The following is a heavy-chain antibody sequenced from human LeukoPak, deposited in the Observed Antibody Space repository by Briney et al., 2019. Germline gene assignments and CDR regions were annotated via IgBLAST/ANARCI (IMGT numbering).Heavy chain of an antibody. V-gene: IGHV4-59*01. Sequence: SETLSLTCTVSGGSISSYYWSWIRQPPGKGLEWIGYISYNGGTNYNPSLKSRATISVDSSKNQFSLKLASVTAADTAVYYCARNIAFDIWGQGTMVTVSS. CDR1: GGSISSYY. CDR3: ARNIAFDI. CDR2: ISYNGGT. D-gene: IGHD2/OR15-2a*01. J-gene: IGHJ3*02.